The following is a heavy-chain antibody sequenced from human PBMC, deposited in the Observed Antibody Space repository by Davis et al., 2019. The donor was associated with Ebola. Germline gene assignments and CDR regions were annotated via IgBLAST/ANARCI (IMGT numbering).Heavy chain of an antibody. CDR2: INYSGST. D-gene: IGHD2-15*01. V-gene: IGHV4-59*01. Sequence: MPSETLSLTCTVFGGYSSNYYWSCIRQPPGKGLEWIGDINYSGSTNYNPSLKIRAPISVDTSKNQFSLKLSSVTAADTAVYYCARVYCSGGSCYSYWGQGTLVTVSS. J-gene: IGHJ4*02. CDR1: GGYSSNYY. CDR3: ARVYCSGGSCYSY.